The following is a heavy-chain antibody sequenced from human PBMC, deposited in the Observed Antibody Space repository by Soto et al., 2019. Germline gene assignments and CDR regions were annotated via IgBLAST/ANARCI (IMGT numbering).Heavy chain of an antibody. CDR2: IIPILGIA. J-gene: IGHJ6*03. D-gene: IGHD6-13*01. CDR3: ARAPGSTSAYYMDV. Sequence: QVQLVQSGAEVKKPGSSVKVSCKASGGTFSSYTISWVRQAPGQGLEWMGRIIPILGIANYAQKFQGRVTITADKSTSTAYMELSSLRSEDTAVYYCARAPGSTSAYYMDVWGKGTTVTVSS. V-gene: IGHV1-69*02. CDR1: GGTFSSYT.